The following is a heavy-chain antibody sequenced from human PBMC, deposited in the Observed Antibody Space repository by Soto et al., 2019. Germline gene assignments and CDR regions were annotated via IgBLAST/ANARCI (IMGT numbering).Heavy chain of an antibody. CDR2: ITGGGGSGT. Sequence: EVQLLESGGALVQPGGSLRLSCAASGFTFRMYAMNWVRQAPGKGLEWVSGITGGGGSGTYYGVSVKGRVTISRDNSKSMLFLQMNSLRAEDTAVYYCARDLENNFGHCGQGTLVTVFS. CDR3: ARDLENNFGH. D-gene: IGHD1-1*01. V-gene: IGHV3-23*01. J-gene: IGHJ1*01. CDR1: GFTFRMYA.